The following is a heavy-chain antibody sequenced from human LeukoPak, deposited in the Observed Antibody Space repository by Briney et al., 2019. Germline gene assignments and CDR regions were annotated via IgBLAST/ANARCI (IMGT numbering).Heavy chain of an antibody. J-gene: IGHJ4*02. D-gene: IGHD5-12*01. CDR3: AKEYSGYDFDY. V-gene: IGHV3-23*01. CDR2: TSGSGVNS. CDR1: GFTLRSYD. Sequence: PGGSLRLSCAASGFTLRSYDMSRVRQAPGQGLEWVAATSGSGVNSYYADSVGGRFTISRDNSQNTLYLQMDSLRAEDTALYYCAKEYSGYDFDYWGQGTLVTVSS.